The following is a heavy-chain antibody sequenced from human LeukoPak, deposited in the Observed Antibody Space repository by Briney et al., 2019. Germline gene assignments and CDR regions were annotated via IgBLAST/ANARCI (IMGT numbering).Heavy chain of an antibody. CDR1: GFTFSSYW. CDR2: ISSDGSST. J-gene: IGHJ6*02. CDR3: AREIVVVGMDV. D-gene: IGHD2-2*01. V-gene: IGHV3-74*01. Sequence: GGSLRLSCAASGFTFSSYWMHWVRQAPGKGLVWVSRISSDGSSTSYADSVKGRFTISRDNAKNSLYLQMNSLRAEDTAVYYCAREIVVVGMDVWGQGTTVTVSS.